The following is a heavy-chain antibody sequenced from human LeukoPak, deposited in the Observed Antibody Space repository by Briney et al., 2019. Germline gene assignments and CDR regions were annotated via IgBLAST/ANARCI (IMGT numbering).Heavy chain of an antibody. CDR1: GFTFSDYY. Sequence: GGSLRLSCAASGFTFSDYYMGWIRQAPGKGLEWVSYISSSGSTTYYADSVKGRFTISRDNAKNSLYLQMNSLRAEDTAVYYCARSRRSPTYFDYWGQGTLVTVSS. V-gene: IGHV3-11*04. CDR2: ISSSGSTT. CDR3: ARSRRSPTYFDY. J-gene: IGHJ4*02.